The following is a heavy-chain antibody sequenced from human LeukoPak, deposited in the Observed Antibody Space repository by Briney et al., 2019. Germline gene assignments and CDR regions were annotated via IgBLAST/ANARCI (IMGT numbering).Heavy chain of an antibody. J-gene: IGHJ4*02. Sequence: GGSLRLSCAASGFTFSGYAMGWVRQAPGKGLEWVSAIIGSGDTTYYAASVKGRLTISRDNSKNTLYLQMNSLRAEDTAVYYCAKVTGGDMITYGGLDYWGQGTLVTVSS. V-gene: IGHV3-23*01. CDR1: GFTFSGYA. D-gene: IGHD3-16*01. CDR2: IIGSGDTT. CDR3: AKVTGGDMITYGGLDY.